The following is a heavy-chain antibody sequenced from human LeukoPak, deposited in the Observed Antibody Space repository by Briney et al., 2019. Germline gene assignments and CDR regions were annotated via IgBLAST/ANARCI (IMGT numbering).Heavy chain of an antibody. CDR1: GYTFTGYY. V-gene: IGHV1-2*02. Sequence: GASVKVSCKASGYTFTGYYMHWVRQAPGQGLEWMGWINPNSGGTNYAQKLQGRVTMTTDTSTSTAYMELRSLRSDDTAVYYCARGVRGSSSWYQFYYYMDVWGKGTTVTVSS. CDR2: INPNSGGT. CDR3: ARGVRGSSSWYQFYYYMDV. D-gene: IGHD6-13*01. J-gene: IGHJ6*03.